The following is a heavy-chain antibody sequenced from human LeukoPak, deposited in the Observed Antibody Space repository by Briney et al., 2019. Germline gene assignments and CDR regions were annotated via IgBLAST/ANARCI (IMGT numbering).Heavy chain of an antibody. Sequence: PGGSLRLSCAASGFTFNNAWMNWVRQAPGKGLEWVGHIKSKTDGGTTDYAAPVKGRFTISRDDSKNTLYLQMSSLKMEDTAMYYCTTVGYCDGISCSGFDYWGQGTLVTVSP. CDR3: TTVGYCDGISCSGFDY. D-gene: IGHD2-2*01. V-gene: IGHV3-15*01. CDR2: IKSKTDGGTT. CDR1: GFTFNNAW. J-gene: IGHJ4*02.